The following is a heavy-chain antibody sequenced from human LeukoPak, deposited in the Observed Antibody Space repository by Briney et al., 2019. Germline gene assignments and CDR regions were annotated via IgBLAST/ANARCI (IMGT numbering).Heavy chain of an antibody. CDR3: ARAAGTLRVGYLYYPMDV. Sequence: ASVKVSCKASGYTFTSYAMHWVRQAPGQRLECMGWINAGNGNTKYSQKFQGRVTITRDTSASTAYMELSSLRTEDTALYYCARAAGTLRVGYLYYPMDVWGQGTTVSVSS. CDR2: INAGNGNT. D-gene: IGHD1-7*01. CDR1: GYTFTSYA. J-gene: IGHJ6*02. V-gene: IGHV1-3*01.